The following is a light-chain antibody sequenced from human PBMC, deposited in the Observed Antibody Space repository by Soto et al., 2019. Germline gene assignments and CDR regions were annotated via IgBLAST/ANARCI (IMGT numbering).Light chain of an antibody. J-gene: IGLJ1*01. CDR3: ASWDQSLRRYI. CDR1: SSNIGRNP. Sequence: QSVLTQPPSASGTPGQRVTISCSGSSSNIGRNPVYWYQQVPGTAPKLLIYTNDRRPSGVPDRFAASRSGTSASLAISGLRSEDEADYYCASWDQSLRRYIFGGGTKLTVL. CDR2: TND. V-gene: IGLV1-47*02.